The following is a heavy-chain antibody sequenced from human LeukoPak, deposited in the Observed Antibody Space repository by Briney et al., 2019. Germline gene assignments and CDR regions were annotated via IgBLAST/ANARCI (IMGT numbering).Heavy chain of an antibody. CDR3: ATTYCGGDCYGSASLYYYGMDV. V-gene: IGHV1-69*13. CDR2: IIPIFGTA. Sequence: SVTVSCKASGGTFSSYAISWVRQAPGQGLEWMGGIIPIFGTANYAQKFQGRVTITADESTSTAYMELSSLRSEDTAVYYCATTYCGGDCYGSASLYYYGMDVWGQGTTVTVSS. D-gene: IGHD2-21*02. CDR1: GGTFSSYA. J-gene: IGHJ6*02.